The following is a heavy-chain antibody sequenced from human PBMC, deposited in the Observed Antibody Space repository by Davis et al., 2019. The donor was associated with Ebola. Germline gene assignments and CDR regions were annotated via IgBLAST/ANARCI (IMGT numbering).Heavy chain of an antibody. CDR1: GFSFGGAA. Sequence: GESLKISCVASGFSFGGAAMHWVRQAPGKGLEWVGRIRGKSKNYATAYAESVKGRFTISRDDGKSTAYLQMHSLKSEDAAMYFCTTLIDFWGQGTLVTVSS. CDR2: IRGKSKNYAT. CDR3: TTLIDF. D-gene: IGHD3-22*01. V-gene: IGHV3-73*01. J-gene: IGHJ4*02.